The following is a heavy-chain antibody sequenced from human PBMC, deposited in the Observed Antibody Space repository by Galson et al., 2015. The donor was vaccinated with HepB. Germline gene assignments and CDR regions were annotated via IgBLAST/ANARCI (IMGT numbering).Heavy chain of an antibody. CDR2: IKQDGSEK. CDR1: GFTFSSYW. V-gene: IGHV3-7*01. D-gene: IGHD2-2*01. CDR3: ARGTEVVPAAMVGLGAFDI. J-gene: IGHJ3*02. Sequence: SLRLSCAASGFTFSSYWMSWVRQAPGKGLEWVANIKQDGSEKYYVDSVKGRFTISRDNAKNSLYLQMNSLRAEDTAVYYCARGTEVVPAAMVGLGAFDIWGQGTMVTVSS.